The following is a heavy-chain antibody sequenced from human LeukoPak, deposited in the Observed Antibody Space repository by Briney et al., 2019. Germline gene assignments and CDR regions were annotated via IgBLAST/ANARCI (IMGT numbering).Heavy chain of an antibody. D-gene: IGHD3-22*01. J-gene: IGHJ5*02. V-gene: IGHV4-59*11. CDR1: GGSISSHY. CDR3: ARVAYYYDSSGYFWFDP. CDR2: IYYSGST. Sequence: PSETLSLTCTVSGGSISSHYWSWIRQPPGKGLEWIGYIYYSGSTNYNPSLKSRVTISVDTSKTQFSLKLSSVTAADTAVYYCARVAYYYDSSGYFWFDPWGQGTLVTVSS.